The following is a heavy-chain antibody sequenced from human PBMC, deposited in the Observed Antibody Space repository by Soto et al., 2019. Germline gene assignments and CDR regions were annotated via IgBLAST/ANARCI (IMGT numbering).Heavy chain of an antibody. Sequence: SETLSLTCTVSGGSISSSSYYWGWIRQPPGKGLEWIGSIYYSGSTYYNPSLKSRVTISVDTSKNQFSLKLSSVTAADTAVYYCARRCSSTSCQYYYYYYMDVWGKGTTVTVSS. CDR1: GGSISSSSYY. J-gene: IGHJ6*03. CDR2: IYYSGST. CDR3: ARRCSSTSCQYYYYYYMDV. D-gene: IGHD2-2*01. V-gene: IGHV4-39*07.